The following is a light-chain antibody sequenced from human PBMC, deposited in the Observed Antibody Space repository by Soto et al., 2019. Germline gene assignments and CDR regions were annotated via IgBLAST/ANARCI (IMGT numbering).Light chain of an antibody. CDR3: SSYTSSTTLV. V-gene: IGLV2-14*01. CDR2: DVS. J-gene: IGLJ2*01. CDR1: NSDVGGYNY. Sequence: QSALTQSASVSGSPGQSITISCTGSNSDVGGYNYVSWYQQHPGKAPKLMIYDVSNRPSGVSNRFSGSKSGNTASLTISGLQAEDEADYYCSSYTSSTTLVFGGGTKVTVL.